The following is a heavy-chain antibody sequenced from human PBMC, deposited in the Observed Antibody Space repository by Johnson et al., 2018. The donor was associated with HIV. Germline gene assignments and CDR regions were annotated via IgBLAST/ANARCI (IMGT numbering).Heavy chain of an antibody. CDR1: GFTFDDYG. Sequence: VQLVESGGGVVRPGGSLRLSCAASGFTFDDYGMSWVRQAPGKGLEWVSGINWNGASTGYPDSVKGRFTIPRDNAKNSLYLQMNSLRAEDTALYYCARDRGAIAAAVNDAFDIWGQGTMVTVSS. V-gene: IGHV3-20*04. CDR2: INWNGAST. D-gene: IGHD6-13*01. CDR3: ARDRGAIAAAVNDAFDI. J-gene: IGHJ3*02.